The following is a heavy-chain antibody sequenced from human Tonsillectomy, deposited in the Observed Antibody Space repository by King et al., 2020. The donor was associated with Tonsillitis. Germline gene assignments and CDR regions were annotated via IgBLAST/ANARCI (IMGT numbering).Heavy chain of an antibody. CDR3: AKVSGLEGYSYPFDF. V-gene: IGHV3-23*04. Sequence: VQLVESGGGLVQPGGSLRLSCAASGFTFSSYAMSWVRQAPGKGLEWVSTISGSGRSTYYADSVKGRFTISRDNSKDTLYLQMNSLRAGDTAVYYCAKVSGLEGYSYPFDFWGQGTLVTVSS. CDR2: ISGSGRST. CDR1: GFTFSSYA. J-gene: IGHJ4*02. D-gene: IGHD5-18*01.